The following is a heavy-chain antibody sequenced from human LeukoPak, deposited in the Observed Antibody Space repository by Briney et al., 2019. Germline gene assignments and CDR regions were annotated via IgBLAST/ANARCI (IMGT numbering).Heavy chain of an antibody. CDR3: ARGVVVDY. V-gene: IGHV4-34*01. J-gene: IGHJ4*02. CDR2: INHSGST. Sequence: MTGGSLRLSCAASGFTFSSYAMSWIRQPPGKGLEWIGEINHSGSTNYNPSLKSRVTISVDTSKNQFSLKLSSVTAADTAVYYCARGVVVDYWGQGTLVTVSS. D-gene: IGHD2-15*01. CDR1: GFTFSSYA.